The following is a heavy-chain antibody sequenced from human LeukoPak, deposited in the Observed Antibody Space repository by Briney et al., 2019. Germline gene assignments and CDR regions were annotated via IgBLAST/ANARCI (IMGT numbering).Heavy chain of an antibody. CDR1: GFTFSSYA. V-gene: IGHV3-23*01. CDR2: ISGSGGST. CDR3: ARESYGSGSYYFDY. D-gene: IGHD3-10*01. J-gene: IGHJ4*02. Sequence: GGSLRLSCAASGFTFSSYAMSWVRQAPGKGLEWVSAISGSGGSTYYADSVKGRFTISRDNSKNTLYLQMGSLRAEDTAVYYCARESYGSGSYYFDYWGQGTLVTVSS.